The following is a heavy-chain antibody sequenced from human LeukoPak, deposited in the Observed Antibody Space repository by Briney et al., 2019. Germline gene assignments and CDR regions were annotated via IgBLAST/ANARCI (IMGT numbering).Heavy chain of an antibody. CDR2: IRSKANNYAT. J-gene: IGHJ6*04. D-gene: IGHD6-19*01. V-gene: IGHV3-73*01. Sequence: GGSLRLSCAASGFTFSGSAMHWVRQASGKGLEWVGRIRSKANNYATAYAASVKGRFTISRDDSQNTAYLQMNSLKTEDTAVYYCTRLGYSSDWYGMDVWGKGTTVTISS. CDR1: GFTFSGSA. CDR3: TRLGYSSDWYGMDV.